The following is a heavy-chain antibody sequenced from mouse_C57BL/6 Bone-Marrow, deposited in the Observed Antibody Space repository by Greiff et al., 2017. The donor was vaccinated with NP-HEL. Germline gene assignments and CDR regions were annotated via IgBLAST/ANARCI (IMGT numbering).Heavy chain of an antibody. V-gene: IGHV1-54*01. CDR2: INPGSGGT. D-gene: IGHD3-1*01. CDR3: ARSGGDVEYFDY. Sequence: QVQLQQSGAELVRPGTSVKVSCKASGYAFTNYLIEWVKQRPGQGLEWIGVINPGSGGTNYNEKFKGKATLTADKSSSTAYMQLSSLTSEDSAVYFCARSGGDVEYFDYWGQGTTLTVSS. J-gene: IGHJ2*01. CDR1: GYAFTNYL.